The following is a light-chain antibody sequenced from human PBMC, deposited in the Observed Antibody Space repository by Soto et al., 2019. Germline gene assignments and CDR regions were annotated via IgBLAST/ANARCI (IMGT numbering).Light chain of an antibody. Sequence: QTVVTQEPSLTVSPGGTVTLTCGSSTGAVTSGHYAYWFQQKPGQAPRTLIHNTNKKHSWTPARFSGSLLGGKAALTLSGAQHEDEADYYCLLYYVVAVVFGGGTKLTVL. J-gene: IGLJ2*01. V-gene: IGLV7-46*01. CDR3: LLYYVVAVV. CDR2: NTN. CDR1: TGAVTSGHY.